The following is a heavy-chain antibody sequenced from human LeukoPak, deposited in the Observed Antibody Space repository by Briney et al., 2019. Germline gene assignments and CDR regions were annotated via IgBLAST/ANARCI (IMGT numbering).Heavy chain of an antibody. CDR2: ITHTGNT. J-gene: IGHJ6*02. V-gene: IGHV4-34*01. CDR1: GGSFSGYH. Sequence: SETLSLTCALYGGSFSGYHWTWIRQPPGKGLEWIGEITHTGNTNYNPSLKSRVTISADTSKTQFSLKLSSVTAADTAVYYCARGNLVVVAAANRAHSYMDVWAKGPRSPSP. D-gene: IGHD2-2*01. CDR3: ARGNLVVVAAANRAHSYMDV.